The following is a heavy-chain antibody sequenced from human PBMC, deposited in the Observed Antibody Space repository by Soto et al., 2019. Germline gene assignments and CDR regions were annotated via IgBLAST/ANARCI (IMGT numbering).Heavy chain of an antibody. CDR1: GFTFVDHA. CDR2: ISWNSGSI. D-gene: IGHD3-16*01. Sequence: EVQLVESGGGLVQPGRSLRLSCAASGFTFVDHAMHWVRQVPGKGLEWVSGISWNSGSIGYADSVKGRFTISRDDAKKSLYLPMNSLRVEDTALYYCAKDSGGGVGLFDYWGQGTLVTVSS. J-gene: IGHJ4*02. CDR3: AKDSGGGVGLFDY. V-gene: IGHV3-9*01.